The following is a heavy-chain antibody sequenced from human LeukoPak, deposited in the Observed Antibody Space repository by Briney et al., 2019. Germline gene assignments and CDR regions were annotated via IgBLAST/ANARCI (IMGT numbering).Heavy chain of an antibody. CDR2: IIPIFGTA. Sequence: GASVKVSCKASGGTFSSYAISWVRQAPGQGLEWMGGIIPIFGTANYAQKFQGRVTITADESTSTAYMELSSLRSEDTAVYYCAREGYYDFWSGPPRYYYYMDVWGKGTTVTVSS. CDR1: GGTFSSYA. V-gene: IGHV1-69*13. J-gene: IGHJ6*03. D-gene: IGHD3-3*01. CDR3: AREGYYDFWSGPPRYYYYMDV.